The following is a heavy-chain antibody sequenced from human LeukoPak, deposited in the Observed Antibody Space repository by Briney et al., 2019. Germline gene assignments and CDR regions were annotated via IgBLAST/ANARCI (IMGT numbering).Heavy chain of an antibody. CDR3: AREQPPQRGSGSYPNWFDP. J-gene: IGHJ5*02. V-gene: IGHV3-33*08. D-gene: IGHD3-10*01. CDR2: IWYDGSNK. Sequence: PGRSLRLSCAASGFTFSIYGMHWVRQAPGKGLEWVAVIWYDGSNKYYADSVKGRFTISRDNSKNTLYLQMNSLRAEDTAVYYCAREQPPQRGSGSYPNWFDPWGQGTLVTVSS. CDR1: GFTFSIYG.